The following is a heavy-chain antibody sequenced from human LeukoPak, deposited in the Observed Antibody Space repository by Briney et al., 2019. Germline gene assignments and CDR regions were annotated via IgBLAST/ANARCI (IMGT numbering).Heavy chain of an antibody. V-gene: IGHV3-23*01. CDR1: GFTFSSYA. CDR3: AKDLVVGALDY. J-gene: IGHJ4*02. D-gene: IGHD1-26*01. CDR2: ISGSGGST. Sequence: GGSLRLSCAAPGFTFSSYAMTWIRQAPGKGLEWVSSISGSGGSTYYADSVKGRFTISRDNSRNMLFLQMNSLRADDTAVYYCAKDLVVGALDYWGQGTLVTVSS.